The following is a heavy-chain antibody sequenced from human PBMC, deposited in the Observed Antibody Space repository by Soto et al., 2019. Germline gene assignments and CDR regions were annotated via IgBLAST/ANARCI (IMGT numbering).Heavy chain of an antibody. D-gene: IGHD3-3*01. Sequence: PGESLKISCKGSGYSFTSYWIGWVRQMPGKGLEWMGVIYPGDSDTRYSPSFQGQVTISADKSISTAYLQWSSLKASDTAMYYCATSSYDFWSGYYRPNYCYYGMAVWGQATTVTASS. CDR1: GYSFTSYW. J-gene: IGHJ6*02. CDR2: IYPGDSDT. V-gene: IGHV5-51*01. CDR3: ATSSYDFWSGYYRPNYCYYGMAV.